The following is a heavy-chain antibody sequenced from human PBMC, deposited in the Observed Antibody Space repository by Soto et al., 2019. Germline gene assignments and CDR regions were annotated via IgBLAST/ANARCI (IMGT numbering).Heavy chain of an antibody. CDR1: GGSVNGYY. D-gene: IGHD3-3*01. CDR3: ATRITVFGLLIPPFDP. Sequence: PENLSLTCAVYGGSVNGYYWTWIRQPPGKGLEWIGEINHTGGTPYNPSLKSRVTMSVDTSKNHFSLRLSSVTAADTAIYYCATRITVFGLLIPPFDPCGQGTQASV. J-gene: IGHJ5*02. CDR2: INHTGGT. V-gene: IGHV4-34*01.